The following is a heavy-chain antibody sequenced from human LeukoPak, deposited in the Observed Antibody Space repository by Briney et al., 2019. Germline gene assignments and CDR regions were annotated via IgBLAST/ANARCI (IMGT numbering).Heavy chain of an antibody. Sequence: SETLSLTCAVYGGSFSGYYWSWIRQPPGKGLEWIGYIYSSGSTNYNPSLKSRVTISVDTSKNQLSLKLSSVTAADTAVYYCARGAAATYWGQGTLVTVSS. D-gene: IGHD6-13*01. CDR3: ARGAAATY. J-gene: IGHJ4*02. CDR1: GGSFSGYY. CDR2: IYSSGST. V-gene: IGHV4-59*01.